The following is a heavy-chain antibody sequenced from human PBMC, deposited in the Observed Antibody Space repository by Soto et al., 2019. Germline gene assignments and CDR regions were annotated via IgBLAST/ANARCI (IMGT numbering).Heavy chain of an antibody. Sequence: GGSLRLSCAASGFTFSSYAMSWVRQAPGKGLEWVSAISGSGGSTYYADSVKGRFSISRDNSKNTLYLQMNSLRAEDTAVYYCAKDSYYDSSGYRPLFVFDYWGQGTLVTVSS. V-gene: IGHV3-23*01. D-gene: IGHD3-22*01. CDR3: AKDSYYDSSGYRPLFVFDY. CDR1: GFTFSSYA. J-gene: IGHJ4*02. CDR2: ISGSGGST.